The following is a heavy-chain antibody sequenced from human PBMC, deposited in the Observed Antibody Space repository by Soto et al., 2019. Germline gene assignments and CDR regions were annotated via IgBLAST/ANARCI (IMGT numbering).Heavy chain of an antibody. J-gene: IGHJ2*01. CDR3: ASEARSSRYDSSGYSQFWFFDL. D-gene: IGHD3-22*01. CDR1: GGSISSGGYS. V-gene: IGHV4-30-2*01. Sequence: QLQLQESGSGLVKPSQTLSLTCAVSGGSISSGGYSWSWIRQPPGKGLEWIGYIYQSGSTYYNPSLNSRVTISVDWSTSQFALELSSVTAADTAVYYCASEARSSRYDSSGYSQFWFFDLWGRGTLVTVSS. CDR2: IYQSGST.